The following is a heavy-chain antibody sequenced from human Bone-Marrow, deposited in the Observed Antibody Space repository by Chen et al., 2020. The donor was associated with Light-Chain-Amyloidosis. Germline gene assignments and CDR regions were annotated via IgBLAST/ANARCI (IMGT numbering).Heavy chain of an antibody. CDR3: VRVNLMYYDSSLDY. J-gene: IGHJ4*02. V-gene: IGHV4-61*08. D-gene: IGHD3-22*01. CDR1: GGSVSSGDFY. Sequence: QVPLQESGPGLVKPSETLSLTCTVSGGSVSSGDFYWSWVRRTPGKALEWIGYIYNSGSTNYNPSLKSRVTMSVDTPKNQFSLTLSSVTAADTAVYYCVRVNLMYYDSSLDYWGQGTLVIVSS. CDR2: IYNSGST.